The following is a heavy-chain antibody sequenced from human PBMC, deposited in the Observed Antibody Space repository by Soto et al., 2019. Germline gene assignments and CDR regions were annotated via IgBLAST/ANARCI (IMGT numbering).Heavy chain of an antibody. CDR3: VRVGSGSYYGMDV. Sequence: ASVKVSCKASGYTFTSYAMHWVRQAPGQRLEWMGWINAGNGNTKYSQKFQGRVTITRDTSASTAHMEQSSLRSEDTAVYYCVRVGSGSYYGMDVWGQGTTVTVSS. CDR1: GYTFTSYA. V-gene: IGHV1-3*01. D-gene: IGHD3-10*01. J-gene: IGHJ6*02. CDR2: INAGNGNT.